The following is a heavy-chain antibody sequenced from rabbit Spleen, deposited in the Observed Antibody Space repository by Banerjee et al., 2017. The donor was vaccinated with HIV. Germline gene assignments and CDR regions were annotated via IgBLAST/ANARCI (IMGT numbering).Heavy chain of an antibody. V-gene: IGHV1S40*01. CDR3: ARDTGSSFSTYGMDL. D-gene: IGHD8-1*01. CDR1: GFSFTSNDY. Sequence: QSLEESGGDLVKPGASLTLTCTASGFSFTSNDYICWVRQAPGKGLEWVACAYAGSSGSTYSATWAKGRFTISKTSSTTVTLQMTSLTVADTATYFCARDTGSSFSTYGMDLWGPGTLVTV. J-gene: IGHJ6*01. CDR2: AYAGSSGST.